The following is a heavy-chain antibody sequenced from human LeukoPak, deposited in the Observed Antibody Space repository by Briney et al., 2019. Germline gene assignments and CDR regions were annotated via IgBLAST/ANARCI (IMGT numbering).Heavy chain of an antibody. Sequence: GGSLRLSCAASGFTFSSYAMHWGRQAPGKGLKGVAVISYDGSNKYYADSVKGRFTISRDNSKNTLYLQMNSLRAEDTAVYYCAREMALTQAFDYWGQGTLVTVSS. CDR3: AREMALTQAFDY. CDR2: ISYDGSNK. J-gene: IGHJ4*02. D-gene: IGHD5-24*01. CDR1: GFTFSSYA. V-gene: IGHV3-30*01.